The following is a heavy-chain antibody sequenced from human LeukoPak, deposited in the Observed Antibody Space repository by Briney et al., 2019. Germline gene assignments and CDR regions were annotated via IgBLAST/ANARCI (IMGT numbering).Heavy chain of an antibody. CDR2: IYHSGST. J-gene: IGHJ4*02. Sequence: PSETLSLTCAVPGGSISSSNWWSWVRQPPGKGLEWIGEIYHSGSTNYNPSLKSRVTISVDKSKNQFSLKLSSVTAADTAVYYCARVGFAVTTLYYWGQGTLVTVSS. V-gene: IGHV4-4*02. CDR3: ARVGFAVTTLYY. D-gene: IGHD4-17*01. CDR1: GGSISSSNW.